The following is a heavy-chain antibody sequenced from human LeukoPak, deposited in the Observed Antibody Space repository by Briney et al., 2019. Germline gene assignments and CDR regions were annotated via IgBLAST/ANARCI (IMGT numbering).Heavy chain of an antibody. J-gene: IGHJ3*02. CDR3: ARDQAPYYDRSGYHYSATAAAFDI. Sequence: GSLRLSCAASGFTFNNYAMSWVRQAPGKGLEWIGSIYHSGSTYYNPSLKSRVTISVDTSKNQFSLKLSSVTAADTALYYCARDQAPYYDRSGYHYSATAAAFDIWGQGTMVTVSS. CDR1: GFTFNNYA. CDR2: IYHSGST. D-gene: IGHD3-22*01. V-gene: IGHV4-38-2*02.